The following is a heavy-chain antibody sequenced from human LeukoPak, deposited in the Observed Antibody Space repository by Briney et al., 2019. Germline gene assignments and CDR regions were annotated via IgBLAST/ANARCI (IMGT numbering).Heavy chain of an antibody. Sequence: GGSLRLSCAASGFTFSSYAMSWVRQAPGKGLEWVSGISWNSGSIGYADSVKGRFTISRDNAKNSLYLQMNSLRAEDTAVYYCVRDKLTGASRLDYWGQGTLLTVSS. CDR3: VRDKLTGASRLDY. D-gene: IGHD7-27*01. J-gene: IGHJ4*02. CDR2: ISWNSGSI. V-gene: IGHV3-9*01. CDR1: GFTFSSYA.